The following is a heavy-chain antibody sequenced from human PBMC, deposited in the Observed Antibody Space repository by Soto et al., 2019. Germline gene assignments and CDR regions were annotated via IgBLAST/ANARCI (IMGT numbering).Heavy chain of an antibody. CDR2: ISGSGGST. Sequence: GGSLRLSCAVSGFTFNSYAMSWVRQAPGKGLEWVSGISGSGGSTYYADSVKGRFTISRDNSKNTLYLQMNSLRAEDTAVYYCAKSTSPTGINWFDPWGQGTLVTVSS. CDR1: GFTFNSYA. D-gene: IGHD6-13*01. V-gene: IGHV3-23*01. CDR3: AKSTSPTGINWFDP. J-gene: IGHJ5*02.